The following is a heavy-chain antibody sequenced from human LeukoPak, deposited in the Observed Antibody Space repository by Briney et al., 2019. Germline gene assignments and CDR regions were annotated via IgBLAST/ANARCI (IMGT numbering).Heavy chain of an antibody. CDR3: AKLISPYDY. CDR2: ISYDGSNK. J-gene: IGHJ4*02. Sequence: GGSLRLSCAASGFTFSSYAMHWVRQAPGKGLEWVAVISYDGSNKYYADSVMGRFTIFRDNSKNSLYLQMNSLRAEDTAVYYCAKLISPYDYWGQGTLVLVSS. V-gene: IGHV3-30*04. D-gene: IGHD5-24*01. CDR1: GFTFSSYA.